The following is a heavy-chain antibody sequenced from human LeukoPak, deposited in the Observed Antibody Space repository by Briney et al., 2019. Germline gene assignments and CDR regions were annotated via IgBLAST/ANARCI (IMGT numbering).Heavy chain of an antibody. Sequence: SETLSLTCTVSGGSISSGSYYWSWIRQPAGKGLEWIGRIYTSGSTNYNPSLKSRVTISVDTSKNQFSLKLSSVTAADTAVYYCARYSGGSCYWGQGTLVTVSS. D-gene: IGHD2-15*01. CDR1: GGSISSGSYY. V-gene: IGHV4-61*02. J-gene: IGHJ4*02. CDR3: ARYSGGSCY. CDR2: IYTSGST.